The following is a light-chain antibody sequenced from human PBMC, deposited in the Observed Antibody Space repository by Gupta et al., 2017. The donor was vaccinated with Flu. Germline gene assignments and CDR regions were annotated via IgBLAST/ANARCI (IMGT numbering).Light chain of an antibody. J-gene: IGLJ3*02. CDR3: VAWDDRLNGRV. Sequence: QSVLTQPPSASGTPGQRVTISCSGSISNIGTYDVFGYQQLPGAAPTPLISKNNHRPSGVPERFSGSKSDTSASLTVSGLRSEDEADYYCVAWDDRLNGRVFGGGTKLTVL. CDR1: ISNIGTYD. V-gene: IGLV1-47*01. CDR2: KNN.